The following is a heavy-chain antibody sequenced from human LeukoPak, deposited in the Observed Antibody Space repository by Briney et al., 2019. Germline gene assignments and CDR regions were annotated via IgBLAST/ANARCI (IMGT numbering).Heavy chain of an antibody. V-gene: IGHV3-33*01. CDR1: GFTFSSYG. CDR3: ARDRSPGGDYIFDY. Sequence: GGSLRLSCAASGFTFSSYGMHWVRQAPGKGLEWVAVIWYDGSNKYYADSVKGRFTISRDNSKNTRYLQMNSLRAEDTAVYYCARDRSPGGDYIFDYWGQGTLVTVSS. J-gene: IGHJ4*02. CDR2: IWYDGSNK. D-gene: IGHD4-17*01.